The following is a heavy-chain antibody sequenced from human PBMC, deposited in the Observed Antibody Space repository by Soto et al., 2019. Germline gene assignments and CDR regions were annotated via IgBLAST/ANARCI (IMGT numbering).Heavy chain of an antibody. D-gene: IGHD6-13*01. J-gene: IGHJ1*01. CDR1: GYTFTSYA. Sequence: ASVKVSCKASGYTFTSYAMHWVRQAPGQRLEWMGWINAGNGNTKYSQKFQGRVTITRDTSASTAYMELSSLRSEDTAVYYCAREASGYSSSWYPDRYFQHWGQGTLVTVSS. V-gene: IGHV1-3*01. CDR3: AREASGYSSSWYPDRYFQH. CDR2: INAGNGNT.